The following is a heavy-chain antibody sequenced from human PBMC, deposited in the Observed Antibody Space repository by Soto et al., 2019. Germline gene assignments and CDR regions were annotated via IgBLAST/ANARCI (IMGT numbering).Heavy chain of an antibody. CDR1: GYTFTSYY. CDR2: INPSGGST. Sequence: ASVKVSCKASGYTFTSYYMHWVRQAPGQGLEWMGIINPSGGSTSYAQKFQGRVTMTRDTSTSTVYMELSSLRSEDTAVDYCARPRIFGVVPDYYYYGMDVWGQGTTVTVSS. V-gene: IGHV1-46*01. J-gene: IGHJ6*02. D-gene: IGHD3-3*01. CDR3: ARPRIFGVVPDYYYYGMDV.